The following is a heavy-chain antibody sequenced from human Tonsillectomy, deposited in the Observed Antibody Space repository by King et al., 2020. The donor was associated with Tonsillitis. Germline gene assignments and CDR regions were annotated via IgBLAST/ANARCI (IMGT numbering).Heavy chain of an antibody. V-gene: IGHV3-30-3*01. CDR1: GFTFSSYA. Sequence: VQLVESGGGVVQPGRSLRLSCAASGFTFSSYAMHWVRQAPGKGLEWVAVISYDGSNKYFADSVKGRFTISRDNSKNTLYLQMNSLRAEDTAVYYCARDVWWEQTNYYYYGMDVWGQGPTVTVSS. CDR3: ARDVWWEQTNYYYYGMDV. D-gene: IGHD2-15*01. CDR2: ISYDGSNK. J-gene: IGHJ6*02.